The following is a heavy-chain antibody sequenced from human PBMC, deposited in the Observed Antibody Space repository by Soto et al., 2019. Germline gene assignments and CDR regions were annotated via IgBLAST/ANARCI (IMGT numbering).Heavy chain of an antibody. CDR3: ARGPRSFTVTFGDFLDY. Sequence: QVQLVQSGSEVKMPGASVTVSCKTSTYTFTSYGITWVRQAPGQGLEWMGWITPYNGNTNYAQKFQGRVTMTTDTSTTTAYMELRSLPSDDTAVYYCARGPRSFTVTFGDFLDYWGQGTLVTVSS. V-gene: IGHV1-18*01. CDR2: ITPYNGNT. D-gene: IGHD3-16*01. CDR1: TYTFTSYG. J-gene: IGHJ4*02.